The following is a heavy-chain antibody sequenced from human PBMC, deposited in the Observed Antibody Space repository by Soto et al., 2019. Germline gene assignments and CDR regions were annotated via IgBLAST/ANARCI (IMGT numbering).Heavy chain of an antibody. CDR1: GASITAYY. D-gene: IGHD3-22*01. V-gene: IGHV4-59*12. J-gene: IGHJ5*02. CDR3: ARANRPITMTYLNWFDP. CDR2: VHNSGRA. Sequence: SETLSLTCAVSGASITAYYWAWVRQPPGKGLEYIGHVHNSGRADYNPSLRSRVTISVDTSRNQFSLHLNSVTAADTAVYYCARANRPITMTYLNWFDPWGQGTLVTVSS.